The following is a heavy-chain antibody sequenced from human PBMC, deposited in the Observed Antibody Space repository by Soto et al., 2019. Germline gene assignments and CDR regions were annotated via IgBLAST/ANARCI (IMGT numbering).Heavy chain of an antibody. Sequence: QVQLQESGPGLVKPSETLSLTCTVSVGSISSFYWTWIRQPPGKGLEWIGYIYYTGATNLNPSLKSRLTMSMDASKKQFSLSLSSVTAADTAMYYCARETLGRFDYGGQGTLVTVSS. CDR3: ARETLGRFDY. CDR2: IYYTGAT. V-gene: IGHV4-59*01. D-gene: IGHD7-27*01. J-gene: IGHJ4*02. CDR1: VGSISSFY.